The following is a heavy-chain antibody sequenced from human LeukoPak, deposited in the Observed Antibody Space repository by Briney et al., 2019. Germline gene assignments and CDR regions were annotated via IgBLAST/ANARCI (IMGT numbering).Heavy chain of an antibody. V-gene: IGHV1-18*01. J-gene: IGHJ4*02. D-gene: IGHD1-7*01. Sequence: GASVKVSYKASGYTFTTYGISWVRQAPGQGLEWMGWLNVNTGNTKYAQNLQGRVTLTADTSTRTAYMDLRSLRSDDTAMYYCTRGGGNYLVDYWGQGTLVTVSS. CDR3: TRGGGNYLVDY. CDR1: GYTFTTYG. CDR2: LNVNTGNT.